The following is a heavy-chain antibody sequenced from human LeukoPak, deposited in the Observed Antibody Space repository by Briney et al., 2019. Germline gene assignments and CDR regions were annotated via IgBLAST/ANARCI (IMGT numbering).Heavy chain of an antibody. CDR1: GFTFSSYA. D-gene: IGHD2-15*01. J-gene: IGHJ3*02. Sequence: GGSLRLSCAASGFTFSSYAMNWVRQAPGKGLEWVSAISGSGSTTYYAESVKGRVTISRDNSKNTLFLQMNSLRAEDTAIYSCARPRLEYCSGGSCFDAFDIWGQGTMVTVSS. CDR2: ISGSGSTT. V-gene: IGHV3-23*01. CDR3: ARPRLEYCSGGSCFDAFDI.